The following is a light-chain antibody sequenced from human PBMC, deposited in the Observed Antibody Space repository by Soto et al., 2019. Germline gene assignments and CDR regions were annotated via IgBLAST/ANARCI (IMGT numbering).Light chain of an antibody. CDR2: KAS. V-gene: IGKV1-5*03. CDR1: QSISSW. J-gene: IGKJ1*01. CDR3: QQYTSYWT. Sequence: DIQMTQSPSTLSASVGDRVTITCRASQSISSWLAGYQQKPGKAPKLLIYKASSLESGVPSRFSGRGSGTEFTLTISSLQPDDFATYYCQQYTSYWTFGQGTKVEIQ.